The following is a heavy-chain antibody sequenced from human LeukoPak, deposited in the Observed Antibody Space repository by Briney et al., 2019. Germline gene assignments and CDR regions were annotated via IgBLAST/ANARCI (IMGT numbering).Heavy chain of an antibody. J-gene: IGHJ4*02. CDR1: GFTFSTYS. Sequence: GGSLRLSCAASGFTFSTYSMNWVRQAPGKGLEWISYISSSSTTIYYADSVKGRFTISRDNAKNSLYLQMSSLRDEDTAVCYCARDLGVHYYDISGTSGYWGQGTLVTVSS. D-gene: IGHD3-22*01. CDR3: ARDLGVHYYDISGTSGY. CDR2: ISSSSTTI. V-gene: IGHV3-48*02.